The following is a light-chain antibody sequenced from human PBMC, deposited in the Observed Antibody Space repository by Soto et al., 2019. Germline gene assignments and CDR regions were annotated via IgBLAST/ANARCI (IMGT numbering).Light chain of an antibody. CDR3: QQYYSYPWT. J-gene: IGKJ1*01. Sequence: IGVTQSPSSLSASTGDRVTITCRASQGISSYLAWYQQKPGKAPKLLIYAASTLQSGVPSRFSGSGSGTDFTLTISCLQSEDFATYYCQQYYSYPWTFGQGTKVDI. V-gene: IGKV1-8*01. CDR2: AAS. CDR1: QGISSY.